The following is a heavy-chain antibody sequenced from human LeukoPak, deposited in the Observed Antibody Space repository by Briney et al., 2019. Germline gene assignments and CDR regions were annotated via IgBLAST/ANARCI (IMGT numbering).Heavy chain of an antibody. CDR2: IYTSGST. CDR1: GGSISSGSYY. CDR3: ARDRGMVRGVISGGSSGYGMDV. J-gene: IGHJ6*02. V-gene: IGHV4-61*02. D-gene: IGHD3-10*01. Sequence: SETLSLTCTVSGGSISSGSYYWSWIRQPAGKGLEWIGRIYTSGSTNYNPSLKSRVTISVDTSKNQFSLKLSSVTAADTAVYYCARDRGMVRGVISGGSSGYGMDVWGQGTTVTVSS.